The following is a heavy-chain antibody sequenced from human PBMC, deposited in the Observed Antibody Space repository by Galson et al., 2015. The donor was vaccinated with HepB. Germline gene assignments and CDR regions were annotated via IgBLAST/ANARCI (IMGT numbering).Heavy chain of an antibody. D-gene: IGHD6-19*01. Sequence: SETLSLTCTVSGGSVSSYYWSWIRQPPGKGLEWIGYIYYSGSTNYNPSLKSRVTISVDTSKNQFSLKLSSVTAAGTAVYYCASIAVAGLAYYFDYWGQGTLVTVSS. CDR1: GGSVSSYY. V-gene: IGHV4-59*02. J-gene: IGHJ4*02. CDR3: ASIAVAGLAYYFDY. CDR2: IYYSGST.